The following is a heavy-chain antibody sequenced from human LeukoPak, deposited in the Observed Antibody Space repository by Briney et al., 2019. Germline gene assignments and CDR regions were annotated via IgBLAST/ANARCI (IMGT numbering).Heavy chain of an antibody. J-gene: IGHJ3*02. CDR1: GGSISSYY. Sequence: SETLSLTCTVSGGSISSYYWSWIRQPAGKGPEWIGRMYTSESTNYNPSLKSRVTMSVDTSKNQLSLKLSSVTAADTAVYYCARGSSYHDFWSGYSHDVFDIWGQGTMVTVSS. D-gene: IGHD3-3*01. CDR2: MYTSEST. V-gene: IGHV4-4*07. CDR3: ARGSSYHDFWSGYSHDVFDI.